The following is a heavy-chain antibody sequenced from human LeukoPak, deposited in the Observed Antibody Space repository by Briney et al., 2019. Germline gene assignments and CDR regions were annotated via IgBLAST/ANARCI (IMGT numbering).Heavy chain of an antibody. D-gene: IGHD1-26*01. V-gene: IGHV1-69*13. CDR3: AIGGSYLDRDFDY. CDR2: IIPIFGTA. Sequence: ASVKVSCKASGGTFSSFAISWVRQAPGQGLEWMGGIIPIFGTANYAQKFQGRVTITADESTSTAYMELSSLRSEDTAVYYCAIGGSYLDRDFDYWGQGTLVTVSS. J-gene: IGHJ4*02. CDR1: GGTFSSFA.